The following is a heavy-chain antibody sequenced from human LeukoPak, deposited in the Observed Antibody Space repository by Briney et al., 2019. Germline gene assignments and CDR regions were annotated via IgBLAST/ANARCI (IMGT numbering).Heavy chain of an antibody. CDR1: GFTFSSYS. Sequence: GSLRLSCAASGFTFSSYSMNWVRQAPGKGLEWVSAISGSGGSTYYADSVKGRFTISRDNSKNTLYLQMNSLRAEDTAVYYCAKAHYYGSGSYYVWGQGTLVTVSS. CDR3: AKAHYYGSGSYYV. CDR2: ISGSGGST. J-gene: IGHJ4*02. D-gene: IGHD3-10*01. V-gene: IGHV3-23*01.